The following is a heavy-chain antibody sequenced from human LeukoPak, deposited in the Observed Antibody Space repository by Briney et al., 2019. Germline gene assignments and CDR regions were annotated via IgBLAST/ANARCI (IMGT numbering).Heavy chain of an antibody. D-gene: IGHD6-19*01. CDR2: IYSSGST. CDR3: ARRAGAAPGEFFLH. Sequence: GGSLRLSCAGSGFIVSSSYTSWVRQAPGKGLEWVSAIYSSGSTDYADSVRGRFTIARDTSKNMVYLQMNSLTAEDTAIYYCARRAGAAPGEFFLHWGQGTLVTVSS. V-gene: IGHV3-53*01. CDR1: GFIVSSSY. J-gene: IGHJ1*01.